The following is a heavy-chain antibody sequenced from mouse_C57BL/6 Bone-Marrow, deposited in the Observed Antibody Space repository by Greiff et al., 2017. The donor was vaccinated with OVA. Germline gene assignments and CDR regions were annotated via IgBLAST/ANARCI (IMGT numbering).Heavy chain of an antibody. V-gene: IGHV5-17*01. J-gene: IGHJ3*01. Sequence: EVMLVESGGGLVKPGGSLKLSCAASGFTFSDYGMHWVRQAPEKGLEWVAYISSGSSTIYYADTVKGRFTISRDNAKNTLFLQMTSLRSEDTAMDYCARDYDYDVLAYWGQGTLVTVSA. CDR3: ARDYDYDVLAY. D-gene: IGHD2-4*01. CDR1: GFTFSDYG. CDR2: ISSGSSTI.